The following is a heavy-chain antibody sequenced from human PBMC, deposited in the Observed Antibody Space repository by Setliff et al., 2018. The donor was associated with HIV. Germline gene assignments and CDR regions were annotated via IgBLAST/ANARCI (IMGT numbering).Heavy chain of an antibody. J-gene: IGHJ4*02. Sequence: SGPTLVNPTQTLTLTCTFSGFSLSTSGVGVGWIRQPPGKALEWLAIIYWHGGGRYSPYLKGRLSITKDTSKNQVVLTMTNIDPVDTATYYCAHRPNSGYDLNFDYWGQGIQVTVSS. V-gene: IGHV2-5*01. D-gene: IGHD5-12*01. CDR3: AHRPNSGYDLNFDY. CDR1: GFSLSTSGVG. CDR2: IYWHGGG.